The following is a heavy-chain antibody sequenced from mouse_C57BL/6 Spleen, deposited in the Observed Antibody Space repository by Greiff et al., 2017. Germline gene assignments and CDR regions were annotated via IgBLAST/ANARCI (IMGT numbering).Heavy chain of an antibody. D-gene: IGHD1-1*01. V-gene: IGHV1-64*01. CDR3: ARKTTVVANAMDY. Sequence: QVQLQQSGAELVKPGASVKLSCKASGYTFTSYWMHWVKQRPGQGLEWIGMIHPNSGSTNYNEKFKSKATLTVDKSSSTAYMQLSSLTSEDSAVYYCARKTTVVANAMDYWGQGTSVTVSS. J-gene: IGHJ4*01. CDR1: GYTFTSYW. CDR2: IHPNSGST.